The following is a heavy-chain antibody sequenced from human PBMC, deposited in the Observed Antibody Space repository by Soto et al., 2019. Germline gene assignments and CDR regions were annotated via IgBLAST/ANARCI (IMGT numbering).Heavy chain of an antibody. CDR1: GGSISSGGYY. Sequence: SETLSLTCTVSGGSISSGGYYWSWIRQHPGKGLEWIGYIYYSGSTYYNPSPKSRVTISVDTSKNQFSLKLSSVTAADTAVYYCARDVDKCSSTSCYIHWGQGTLVTVSS. J-gene: IGHJ4*02. V-gene: IGHV4-31*03. CDR3: ARDVDKCSSTSCYIH. CDR2: IYYSGST. D-gene: IGHD2-2*02.